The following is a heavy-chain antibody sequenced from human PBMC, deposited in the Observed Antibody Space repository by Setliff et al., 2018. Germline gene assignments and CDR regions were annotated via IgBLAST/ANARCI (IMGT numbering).Heavy chain of an antibody. CDR3: ARDHGRITMVRGVL. CDR1: GYSISSGYY. J-gene: IGHJ4*02. CDR2: IYHSGST. V-gene: IGHV4-38-2*02. Sequence: SETLSLTCAVSGYSISSGYYWGWIRQPPGKGLEWIGSIYHSGSTYYNPSLKRRVTISVDTSKNQFSLKLSSVTAADTAVYYCARDHGRITMVRGVLWGQGTLVTVSS. D-gene: IGHD3-10*01.